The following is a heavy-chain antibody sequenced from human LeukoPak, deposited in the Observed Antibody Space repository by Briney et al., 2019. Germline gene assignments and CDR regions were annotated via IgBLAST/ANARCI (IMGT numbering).Heavy chain of an antibody. J-gene: IGHJ4*02. CDR3: ARHGIYPDSTLPLDY. V-gene: IGHV4-39*01. CDR1: GGSISSSNYY. Sequence: SETLSLTCTVSGGSISSSNYYWGWIRRPPRRGLEWIGSIYYSGSTYYNPSLKSRVTISVDTSKNRFSLKLSSVTAADTAVYYCARHGIYPDSTLPLDYWGQGTPVTVSS. CDR2: IYYSGST. D-gene: IGHD2/OR15-2a*01.